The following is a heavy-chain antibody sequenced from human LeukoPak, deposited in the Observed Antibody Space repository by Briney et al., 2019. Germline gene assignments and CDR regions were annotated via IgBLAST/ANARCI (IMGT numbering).Heavy chain of an antibody. CDR2: IRFDGSNK. CDR3: AKAQGGSSYTFDY. D-gene: IGHD5-18*01. V-gene: IGHV3-30*02. CDR1: GFTFSSYG. J-gene: IGHJ4*02. Sequence: GGSLRLSCAASGFTFSSYGMHWVRQAPGKGLEWVTFIRFDGSNKYYADSVKGRFTISRDNYKNTLYLQMDSLTAEDTAVYYCAKAQGGSSYTFDYWGRGTLVTVSS.